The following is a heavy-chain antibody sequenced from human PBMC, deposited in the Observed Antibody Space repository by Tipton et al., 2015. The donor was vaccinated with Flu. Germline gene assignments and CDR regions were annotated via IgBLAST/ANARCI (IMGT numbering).Heavy chain of an antibody. CDR3: AKVKFGWVES. J-gene: IGHJ5*01. CDR2: IYYTGYR. D-gene: IGHD3-16*01. Sequence: LRLSCSVSGGPITSSSYYWGWIRQPPGRPLEWVGSIYYTGYRYDNPSLKSRLAMSIDTSQSQFSLRLSSMTAAGTAVYYCAKVKFGWVESWAQGTLVTVSS. V-gene: IGHV4-39*07. CDR1: GGPITSSSYY.